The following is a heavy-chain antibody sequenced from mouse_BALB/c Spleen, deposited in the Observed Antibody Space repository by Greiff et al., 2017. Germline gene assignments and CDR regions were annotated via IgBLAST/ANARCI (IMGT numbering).Heavy chain of an antibody. V-gene: IGHV5-17*02. D-gene: IGHD2-4*01. CDR2: ISSGSSTI. Sequence: EVKLQESGGGLVQPGGSRKLSCAASGFTFSSFGMHWVRQAPEKGLEWVAYISSGSSTIYYADTVKGRFTISRDNPKNTLFLQMTSLRSEDTAMYYCASMITTRYYFDYWGQGTTLTVSS. CDR1: GFTFSSFG. CDR3: ASMITTRYYFDY. J-gene: IGHJ2*01.